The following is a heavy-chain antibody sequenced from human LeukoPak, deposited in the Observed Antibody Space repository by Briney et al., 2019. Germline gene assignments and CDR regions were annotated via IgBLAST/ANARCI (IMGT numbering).Heavy chain of an antibody. J-gene: IGHJ3*02. CDR2: IGSSISYI. CDR1: GFTFSIYT. CDR3: ARDLFTMIVVATNAFDI. D-gene: IGHD3-22*01. V-gene: IGHV3-21*01. Sequence: GGSLRLSCAASGFTFSIYTMNWLRQAPGKGLEWVSSIGSSISYIYYADSVKGRFTISRDNAKNSLYLQMNSLRAEDTAVYYCARDLFTMIVVATNAFDIWGQGTMVTVSS.